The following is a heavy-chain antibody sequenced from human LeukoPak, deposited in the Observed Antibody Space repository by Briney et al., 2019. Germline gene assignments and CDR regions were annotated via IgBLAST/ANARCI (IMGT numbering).Heavy chain of an antibody. Sequence: ASVKVSCKASGYTFTGYYMHWVRQAPGQGLEWMGWINPNSGCTNYAQKFQGRVTMTRDMSISTAYMELSRLRSDDTAVYYCAAVGATMQPDYWGQGTLVTVSS. CDR1: GYTFTGYY. V-gene: IGHV1-2*02. D-gene: IGHD1-26*01. CDR2: INPNSGCT. J-gene: IGHJ4*02. CDR3: AAVGATMQPDY.